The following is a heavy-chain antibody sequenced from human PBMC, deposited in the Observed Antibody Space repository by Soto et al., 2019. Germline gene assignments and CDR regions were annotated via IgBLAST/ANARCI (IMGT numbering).Heavy chain of an antibody. CDR3: AHRPYGYKYYFDY. CDR2: IFWNDAK. D-gene: IGHD5-18*01. CDR1: GFSLSTRGVG. J-gene: IGHJ4*02. Sequence: QITLKESGPTLVKPTQTPTLTCTFSGFSLSTRGVGVGRFRQPPGRALEWLALIFWNDAKRYSPSLQNRLTITSHTSKTHVVLTMTNMDPVDTATYYCAHRPYGYKYYFDYWCQGTLVTVSS. V-gene: IGHV2-5*01.